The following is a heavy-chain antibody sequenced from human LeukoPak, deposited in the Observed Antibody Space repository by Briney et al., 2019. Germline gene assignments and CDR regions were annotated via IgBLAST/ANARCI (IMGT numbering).Heavy chain of an antibody. J-gene: IGHJ4*02. D-gene: IGHD3-10*01. CDR3: AKGPHVYYGSGSYGYYFDY. V-gene: IGHV3-11*01. CDR2: ISSSGSTI. CDR1: GFTFSDYY. Sequence: GGSLRLSCAASGFTFSDYYMSWIRQAPGKGLEWVSYISSSGSTIYYADSVKGRFTISRDNAKNSLYLQMNSLRAEDTALYYCAKGPHVYYGSGSYGYYFDYWGQGTLVTVSS.